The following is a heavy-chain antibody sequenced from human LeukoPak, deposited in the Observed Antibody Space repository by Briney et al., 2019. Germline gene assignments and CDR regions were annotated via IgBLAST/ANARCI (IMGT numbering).Heavy chain of an antibody. V-gene: IGHV3-23*01. D-gene: IGHD3-22*01. Sequence: QPGGSLRLSCAASGFTFTSYAMSWVRQAPGKGLEWVSAICGSGGITNYADSVRGRFTISRDNSKNTLYLQMNCLRAEDTAVYYCAKVLGYGDSSYWYFDLWGRGTLVTVSS. CDR1: GFTFTSYA. J-gene: IGHJ2*01. CDR2: ICGSGGIT. CDR3: AKVLGYGDSSYWYFDL.